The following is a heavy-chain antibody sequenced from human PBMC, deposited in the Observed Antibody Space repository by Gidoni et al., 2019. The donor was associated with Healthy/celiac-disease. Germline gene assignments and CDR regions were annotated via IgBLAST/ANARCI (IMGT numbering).Heavy chain of an antibody. CDR3: ASQSGSYRKARFDY. V-gene: IGHV4-38-2*02. CDR1: GYSISSGYY. Sequence: QVQLQESGPGLVKPSETLSRTCTVSGYSISSGYYWGWIRQPPGKGLEWIGSIYHSGSTYYNPSLKSRVTISVDTSKNQFSLKLSSVTAADTAVYYCASQSGSYRKARFDYWGQGTLVTVSS. J-gene: IGHJ4*02. D-gene: IGHD1-26*01. CDR2: IYHSGST.